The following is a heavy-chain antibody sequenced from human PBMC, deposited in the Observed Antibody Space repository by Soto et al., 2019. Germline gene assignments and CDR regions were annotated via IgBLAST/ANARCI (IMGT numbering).Heavy chain of an antibody. CDR3: ATGENWFEP. CDR2: IHPNSGVT. Sequence: ASVKVSCKASGYTFTGYYIHWVRQAPGHGLEWTGWIHPNSGVTKYAQKFQRRCTMTRVTSIIPAYMELSRLRSDDTAVYYCATGENWFEPWGKGTLVTVS. V-gene: IGHV1-2*02. D-gene: IGHD1-1*01. CDR1: GYTFTGYY. J-gene: IGHJ5*02.